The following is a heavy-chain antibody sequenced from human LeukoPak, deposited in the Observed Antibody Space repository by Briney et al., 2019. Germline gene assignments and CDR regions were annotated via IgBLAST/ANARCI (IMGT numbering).Heavy chain of an antibody. Sequence: GGSLRLSCAASEFTFSSYSMNWVRQAPGKGLEWVSYITNSGNSKSYADSVKGRFTISRDNTKNSLYLQMNGLRAEDTAVYYCARDSTLWYSSGWYAVSNLGMDVWGQGTTVTVSS. CDR3: ARDSTLWYSSGWYAVSNLGMDV. CDR2: ITNSGNSK. V-gene: IGHV3-48*01. D-gene: IGHD6-19*01. CDR1: EFTFSSYS. J-gene: IGHJ6*02.